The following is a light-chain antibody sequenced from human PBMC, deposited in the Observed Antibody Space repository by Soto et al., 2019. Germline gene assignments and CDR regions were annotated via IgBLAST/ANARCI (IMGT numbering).Light chain of an antibody. Sequence: DIQMTQSPSTLSASVGDRVTITCRASQSISSGLAWYQQKPGKAPKLLIYDASSLESGVPSRFSGSGSGTEFTLTISRLQPDDFATYYCQQYNSYPFTFRPGTKVDI. V-gene: IGKV1-5*01. CDR1: QSISSG. CDR2: DAS. J-gene: IGKJ3*01. CDR3: QQYNSYPFT.